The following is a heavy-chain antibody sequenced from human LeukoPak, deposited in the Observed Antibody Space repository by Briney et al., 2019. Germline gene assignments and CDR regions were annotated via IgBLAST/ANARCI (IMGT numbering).Heavy chain of an antibody. V-gene: IGHV3-48*03. Sequence: GGSLRLSCAASGFTFSNYEMNWVRQAPGKGLEWVSYISDSGSTIYYADSVKGRFTISRDNAKKSLYLQMNSLRAEDTAVYYCARADFRYYFDYWGQGTLVTVSS. CDR2: ISDSGSTI. CDR1: GFTFSNYE. D-gene: IGHD3-3*01. J-gene: IGHJ4*02. CDR3: ARADFRYYFDY.